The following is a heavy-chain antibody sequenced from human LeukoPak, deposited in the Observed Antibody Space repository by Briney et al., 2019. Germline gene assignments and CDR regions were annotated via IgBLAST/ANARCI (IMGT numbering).Heavy chain of an antibody. CDR2: IYYSGST. CDR1: GGSISSGGYY. CDR3: ARRPWFGELLDY. Sequence: PSETLSLTCTVSGGSISSGGYYWSWIRQHPGKGLEWIGYIYYSGSTYYNPSLKSRVTISVDTSKNQFSLKLSSVTAADTAVYYCARRPWFGELLDYWGQGTLVTVSS. D-gene: IGHD3-10*01. V-gene: IGHV4-31*03. J-gene: IGHJ4*02.